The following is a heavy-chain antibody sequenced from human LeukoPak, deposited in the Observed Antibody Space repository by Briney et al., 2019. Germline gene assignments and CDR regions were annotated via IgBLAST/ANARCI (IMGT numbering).Heavy chain of an antibody. CDR2: IHHSGST. CDR3: ARSYGYFDY. J-gene: IGHJ4*02. V-gene: IGHV4-31*03. CDR1: GGSISSGGYY. Sequence: SETLSLTCTVSGGSISSGGYYWSWIRQHPGKGLEWIGYIHHSGSTYNNPSLKSRVTISVDTSKNQFSLKLNSVTAADTAVYYCARSYGYFDYWGQGTLVTVSS. D-gene: IGHD3-16*01.